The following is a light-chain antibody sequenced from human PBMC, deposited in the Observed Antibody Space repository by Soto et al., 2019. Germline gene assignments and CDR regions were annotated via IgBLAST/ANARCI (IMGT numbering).Light chain of an antibody. J-gene: IGKJ2*01. V-gene: IGKV3-20*01. Sequence: EIVLTQSPGPLSLSPGERATLSCRASQSVTSSYLAWYQQKAGQAPRLLIYGASSRDASLPDRISGSGSGKDFTLTISRLEPEDLAVYYLQQYGYSLYTFGQGNKLEIK. CDR3: QQYGYSLYT. CDR2: GAS. CDR1: QSVTSSY.